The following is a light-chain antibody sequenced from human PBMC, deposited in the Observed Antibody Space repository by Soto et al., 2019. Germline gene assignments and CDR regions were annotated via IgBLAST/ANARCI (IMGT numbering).Light chain of an antibody. CDR1: SRDVGAYNY. CDR3: SSYTSANTPV. CDR2: EVS. J-gene: IGLJ6*01. V-gene: IGLV2-14*01. Sequence: QSVLTQAASVSGSPGQSITISCTGTSRDVGAYNYVSWYQQHPGKAPKLMIYEVSYRPSGVSNRFSGSKSGSTASLTISGLQAEDDADYFCSSYTSANTPVFGRGTKVTVL.